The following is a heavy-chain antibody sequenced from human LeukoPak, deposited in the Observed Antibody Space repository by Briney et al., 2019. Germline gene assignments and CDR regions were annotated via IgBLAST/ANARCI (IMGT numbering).Heavy chain of an antibody. V-gene: IGHV1-8*01. CDR3: ARGGGTLTGYVTGDY. D-gene: IGHD3-9*01. CDR2: MNPNNGNT. J-gene: IGHJ4*02. Sequence: GASVKVSCKASGYTFTSYGINWVRQATGQGLEWMGWMNPNNGNTGYAQKFQGRVTMTRNASISTAYMELSSLRSEDTAVYYCARGGGTLTGYVTGDYWGQGTLVTVSS. CDR1: GYTFTSYG.